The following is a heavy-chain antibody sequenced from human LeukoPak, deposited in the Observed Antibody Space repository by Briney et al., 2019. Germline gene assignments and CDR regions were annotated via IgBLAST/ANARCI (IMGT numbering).Heavy chain of an antibody. CDR1: GYTFTGYY. CDR2: INPNSGGT. J-gene: IGHJ6*02. V-gene: IGHV1-2*02. Sequence: GASVKVSCKASGYTFTGYYMHWVRQAPGQGLEWMGWINPNSGGTNYAQKFQGRVTMTRDTSISTAYLELSRLRSDDTAVYYCARVYSGYDPTHYYYGMDVWGQGTTVTVSS. D-gene: IGHD5-12*01. CDR3: ARVYSGYDPTHYYYGMDV.